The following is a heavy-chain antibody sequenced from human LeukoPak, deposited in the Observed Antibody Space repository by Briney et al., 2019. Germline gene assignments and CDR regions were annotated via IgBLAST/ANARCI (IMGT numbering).Heavy chain of an antibody. Sequence: PSETLSLTCAISDGSFTGYFWNWVRQAPGKGLEWIGDINHGGSTNYNPSLRSRVPMSVDTSKNQFSLKWSSVTAADTAVYYCARVAIFGVVINAMDVWGQGITVTVSS. CDR1: DGSFTGYF. V-gene: IGHV4-34*01. CDR3: ARVAIFGVVINAMDV. D-gene: IGHD3-3*01. J-gene: IGHJ6*02. CDR2: INHGGST.